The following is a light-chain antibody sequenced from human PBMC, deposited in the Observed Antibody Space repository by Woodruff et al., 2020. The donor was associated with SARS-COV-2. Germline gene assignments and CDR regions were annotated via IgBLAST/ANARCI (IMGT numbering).Light chain of an antibody. J-gene: IGLJ2*01. CDR2: EVS. CDR1: SSDVGGYNY. Sequence: GSAGQSITISCTGTSSDVGGYNYVSWYQQHPGKAPKLMIYEVSNRPSGVSNRFSGSKSGNTASLTISGLQAEDEADYYCSSYTSSSTLVFGGGT. V-gene: IGLV2-14*01. CDR3: SSYTSSSTLV.